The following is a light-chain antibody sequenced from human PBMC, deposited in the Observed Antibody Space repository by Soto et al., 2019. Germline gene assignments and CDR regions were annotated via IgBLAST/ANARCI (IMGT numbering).Light chain of an antibody. J-gene: IGLJ2*01. CDR3: ASWDDSLSGFVV. CDR2: RNS. CDR1: SSNIGSNY. Sequence: QSVLTQPPSASGTPGQRVTISCSGSSSNIGSNYVFWYQQLPGTAPKVLMYRNSQRPSGVPDRFSGSKSGTSASLAISGLRYEDEADYYCASWDDSLSGFVVFGGGTQLTVL. V-gene: IGLV1-47*01.